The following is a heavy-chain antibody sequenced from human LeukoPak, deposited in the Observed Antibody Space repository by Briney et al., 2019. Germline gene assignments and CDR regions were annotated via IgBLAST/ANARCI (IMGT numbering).Heavy chain of an antibody. V-gene: IGHV4-61*01. CDR2: IYYSGST. Sequence: PETLSLTCTVSGGSISSGSYYWSWIRQPPGKGLEWIGYIYYSGSTNYNPSLKSRVTISVDTSKNQFSLRLSSVTAADTAVYYCARGSYGYSSGFCPDYWGQGTLVTVSS. D-gene: IGHD3-22*01. CDR1: GGSISSGSYY. CDR3: ARGSYGYSSGFCPDY. J-gene: IGHJ4*02.